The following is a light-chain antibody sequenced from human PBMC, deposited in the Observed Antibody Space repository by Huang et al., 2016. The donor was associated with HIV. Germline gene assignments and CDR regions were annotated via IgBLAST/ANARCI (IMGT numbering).Light chain of an antibody. V-gene: IGKV1-8*01. J-gene: IGKJ1*01. CDR1: RDINNF. CDR3: QQYYSYRT. Sequence: AIRMTQSPSSLSASTGDRVNITCRASRDINNFLAWYQQKPGKAPNLLIYAASILETGGPSRFSGSGSGTEFNLSISCLQSEDFATYYCQQYYSYRTFGQGTQVEIK. CDR2: AAS.